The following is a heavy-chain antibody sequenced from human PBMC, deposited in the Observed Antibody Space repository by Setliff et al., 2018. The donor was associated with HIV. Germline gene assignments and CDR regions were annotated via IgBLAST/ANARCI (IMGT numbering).Heavy chain of an antibody. D-gene: IGHD4-17*01. J-gene: IGHJ4*02. CDR1: GYTLTELS. V-gene: IGHV1-24*01. CDR3: ARDLLLRWLDY. Sequence: ASVKVSCKVSGYTLTELSRHWVRQAPGKGLEWIGSFDPQDDETIYAQNFQGRVTMTEDVSTSTAYMELSSLRSEDTAVYYCARDLLLRWLDYWGQGTRVTVSS. CDR2: FDPQDDET.